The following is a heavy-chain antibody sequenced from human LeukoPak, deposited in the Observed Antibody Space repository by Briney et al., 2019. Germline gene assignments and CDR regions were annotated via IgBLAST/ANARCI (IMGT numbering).Heavy chain of an antibody. J-gene: IGHJ5*02. V-gene: IGHV4-59*01. D-gene: IGHD2-2*01. CDR3: ARWAGEGDCSSTSCPRNWFDP. CDR2: IYYSGST. Sequence: SETLSLTCTVSGGSISSYYWSWIRQPPGKGLEWIGYIYYSGSTNYNPSLKSRVTISVDTSKNQFSLKLSSVTAADTAVYYCARWAGEGDCSSTSCPRNWFDPWGQGTLVTVSS. CDR1: GGSISSYY.